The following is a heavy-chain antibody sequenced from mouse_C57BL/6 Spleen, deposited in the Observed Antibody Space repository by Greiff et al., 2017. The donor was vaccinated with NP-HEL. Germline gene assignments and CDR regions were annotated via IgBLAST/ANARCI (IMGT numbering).Heavy chain of an antibody. J-gene: IGHJ1*03. V-gene: IGHV1-52*01. CDR3: ARRRRDWYFDV. CDR1: GYTFTSYW. CDR2: IDPSDSET. Sequence: QVQLQQPGAELVRPGSSVKLSCKASGYTFTSYWMHWVKQRPIQGLEWIGNIDPSDSETHYNQKFKDKATLTVDKSSSTAYMQLSSLTSADSAVYYGARRRRDWYFDVWGTGTTVTVSS.